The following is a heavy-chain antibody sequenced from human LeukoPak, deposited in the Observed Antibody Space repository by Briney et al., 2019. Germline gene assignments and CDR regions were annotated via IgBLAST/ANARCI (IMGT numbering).Heavy chain of an antibody. D-gene: IGHD3-16*01. J-gene: IGHJ5*02. Sequence: GASVKVSCKASGYTFTGYYMHWVRQAPGQGLEWMGWINPNSGGTNYAQKFQGRVTITRDTSASTAYMELSSLRSEDMAVYYCARSLRGGETDGFDPWGQGTLVTVSS. CDR1: GYTFTGYY. CDR2: INPNSGGT. CDR3: ARSLRGGETDGFDP. V-gene: IGHV1-2*02.